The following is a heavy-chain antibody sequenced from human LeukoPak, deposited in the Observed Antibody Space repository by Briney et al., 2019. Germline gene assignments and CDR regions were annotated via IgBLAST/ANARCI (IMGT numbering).Heavy chain of an antibody. CDR2: IYHSGST. D-gene: IGHD3-22*01. Sequence: PSETQSLTCTVSGGFITSYYWSWIRQPPGKGLEWLGCIYHSGSTYYHPSLKSRVTISVDTSKNQFSLKLSSVTAADTAVYYCARDPATYYYDSSGYLNWFDPWGQGTLVTVSS. CDR1: GGFITSYY. J-gene: IGHJ5*02. V-gene: IGHV4-59*12. CDR3: ARDPATYYYDSSGYLNWFDP.